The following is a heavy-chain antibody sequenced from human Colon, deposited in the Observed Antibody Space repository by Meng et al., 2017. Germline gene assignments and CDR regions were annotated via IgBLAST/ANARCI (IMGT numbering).Heavy chain of an antibody. Sequence: VQLQEPGPGLVRPPVPLSLTLTVSGGSVISNSYKWSWIGQPQGAGLEWIGFIYYSGSTNYNASLKSRVTITVDTSKNQFSLKVSSVTAADTAVYYCARDSGYDKNWFDPWGQGTLVTVSS. J-gene: IGHJ5*02. CDR2: IYYSGST. D-gene: IGHD5-12*01. CDR1: GGSVISNSYK. CDR3: ARDSGYDKNWFDP. V-gene: IGHV4-61*01.